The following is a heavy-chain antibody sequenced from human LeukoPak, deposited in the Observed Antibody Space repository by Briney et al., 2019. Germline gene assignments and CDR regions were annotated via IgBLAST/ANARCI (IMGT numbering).Heavy chain of an antibody. D-gene: IGHD4-17*01. V-gene: IGHV3-23*01. CDR2: ISTSGDNT. CDR3: AKERSAVTTGLFDS. CDR1: ELTFGTYA. J-gene: IGHJ4*02. Sequence: PGGSRRLSVAAPELTFGTYARGWVRQAPGKGLEGASAISTSGDNTYYADSVKGRFTISRDNSKNTLYLQINSLRVEDTAIYYCAKERSAVTTGLFDSWGQGTLVTVSS.